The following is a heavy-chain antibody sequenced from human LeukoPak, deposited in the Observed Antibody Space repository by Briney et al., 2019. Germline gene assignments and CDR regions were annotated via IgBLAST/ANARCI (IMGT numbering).Heavy chain of an antibody. J-gene: IGHJ5*02. CDR1: GGSISTYY. V-gene: IGHV4-59*01. CDR2: IYYTGST. CDR3: ARGGNYWPQWWFDP. Sequence: PSETLSLTCAVSGGSISTYYWSWIRQPPGKGLEWIGYIYYTGSTSYNPSLKSRVTMSLDASKNQFSLELNSVTPADTAVYYCARGGNYWPQWWFDPWGRGTLVSVSS. D-gene: IGHD1-26*01.